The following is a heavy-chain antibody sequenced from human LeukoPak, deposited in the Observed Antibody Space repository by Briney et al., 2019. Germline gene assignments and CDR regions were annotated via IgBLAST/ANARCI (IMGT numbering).Heavy chain of an antibody. CDR1: GYTLTELS. V-gene: IGHV1-24*01. D-gene: IGHD5-12*01. CDR2: FDPEDGET. Sequence: ASVKVSCKVSGYTLTELSMHWVRQAPGKGLEWMGGFDPEDGETIYAQKFQGRVTMTTDTSTSTAYMELRSLRSDDTAVYYCARDRSVATIDYWGQGTLVTVSS. CDR3: ARDRSVATIDY. J-gene: IGHJ4*02.